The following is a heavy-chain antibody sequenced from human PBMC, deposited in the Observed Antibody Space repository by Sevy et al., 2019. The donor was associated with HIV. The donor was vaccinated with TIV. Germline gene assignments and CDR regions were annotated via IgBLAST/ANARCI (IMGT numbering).Heavy chain of an antibody. CDR3: ARDPSSSWYDWFDP. V-gene: IGHV3-48*01. Sequence: GESLKISCAASGFTFSSYSMNWVRQAPGKGLEWVSYISSSSSTIYYADSVKGRFTISRDNAKNSLYLQMNSLRAEDTAVYYCARDPSSSWYDWFDPWGQGTLVTVSS. D-gene: IGHD6-13*01. J-gene: IGHJ5*02. CDR2: ISSSSSTI. CDR1: GFTFSSYS.